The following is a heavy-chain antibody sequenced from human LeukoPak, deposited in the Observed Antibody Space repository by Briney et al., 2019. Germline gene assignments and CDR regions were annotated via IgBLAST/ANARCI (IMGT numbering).Heavy chain of an antibody. CDR3: ARVGWGLFDY. D-gene: IGHD7-27*01. V-gene: IGHV3-48*03. Sequence: PGGSLRLSCAASGFTFSSYEMNWVRQAPGKGLEWVSYISSSGSTIYYADSVKGRFTISRDNAKNSLYLQMNSLRAENTAVYDCARVGWGLFDYWGQGTLVTVSS. J-gene: IGHJ4*02. CDR1: GFTFSSYE. CDR2: ISSSGSTI.